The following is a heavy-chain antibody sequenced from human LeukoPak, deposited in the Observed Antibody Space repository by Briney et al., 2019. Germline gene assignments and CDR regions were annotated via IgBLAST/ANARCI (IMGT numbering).Heavy chain of an antibody. D-gene: IGHD6-19*01. Sequence: SETLSLTCAVSGYSISSGYYWGWIRQPPGKGLEWIGSIYHSGSTYYNPSLKSRVTISADTSKNQFYLKLSSVTAADTAVYYCARSDSSGWRYNWFDPWGQGTLVTVSS. CDR2: IYHSGST. V-gene: IGHV4-38-2*01. CDR3: ARSDSSGWRYNWFDP. J-gene: IGHJ5*02. CDR1: GYSISSGYY.